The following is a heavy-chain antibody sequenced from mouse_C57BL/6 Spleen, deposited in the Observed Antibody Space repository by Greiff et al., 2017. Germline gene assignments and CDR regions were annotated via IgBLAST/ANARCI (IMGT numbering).Heavy chain of an antibody. Sequence: QVQLQQSGAELVMPGASVKLSCKASGYTFTSYWMHWVKQRPGHGLEWIGEIDPSDSYTNYNQKFKGKSTLTVDKSSSTAYMQLSSLTSEDSAIYYCARGGVTEAMDYWGQGTSVTVSS. CDR1: GYTFTSYW. CDR3: ARGGVTEAMDY. D-gene: IGHD2-2*01. CDR2: IDPSDSYT. J-gene: IGHJ4*01. V-gene: IGHV1-69*01.